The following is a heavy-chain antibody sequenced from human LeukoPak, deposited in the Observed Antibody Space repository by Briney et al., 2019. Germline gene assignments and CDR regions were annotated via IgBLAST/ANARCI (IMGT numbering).Heavy chain of an antibody. CDR1: GYTFTGYY. Sequence: ASVKVSCKASGYTFTGYYMHWVRQAPGQGLEWMGWINPNSGGTNYAQKFQGRVTMTRDTSISTAYMEMSSLRSEDTAVYYCATDRIPITILGVVNAPFGYWGQGTLVTVSS. CDR2: INPNSGGT. D-gene: IGHD3-3*01. CDR3: ATDRIPITILGVVNAPFGY. J-gene: IGHJ4*02. V-gene: IGHV1-2*02.